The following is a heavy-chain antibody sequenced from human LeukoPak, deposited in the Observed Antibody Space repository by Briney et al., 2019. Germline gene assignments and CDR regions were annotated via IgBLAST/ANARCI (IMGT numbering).Heavy chain of an antibody. J-gene: IGHJ3*02. CDR3: AKDRTLGYCSSTSCYGSAFDI. CDR1: GFTFSSYA. Sequence: GGSLRLSCAASGFTFSSYAMSWVRQAPGKGLEWVSAISGSGGSTYYADSVKGRFTISRDNSKNTLYLQMNSLRAEDTAVYYCAKDRTLGYCSSTSCYGSAFDIWGQGTMVTVSS. D-gene: IGHD2-2*03. CDR2: ISGSGGST. V-gene: IGHV3-23*01.